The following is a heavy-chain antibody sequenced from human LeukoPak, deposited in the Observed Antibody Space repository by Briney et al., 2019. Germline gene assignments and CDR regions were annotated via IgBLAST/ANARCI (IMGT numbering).Heavy chain of an antibody. J-gene: IGHJ5*02. CDR2: INPNSGGT. CDR1: GYTFTGYY. Sequence: ASVKVSCKASGYTFTGYYMHWVRQAPGQGLGWMGWINPNSGGTNYAQKFQGRVTMTRDTSISTAYMELSRLRSDDTAVYYCARWGSGSSNWFDPWGRGTLVTVSS. D-gene: IGHD3-10*01. CDR3: ARWGSGSSNWFDP. V-gene: IGHV1-2*02.